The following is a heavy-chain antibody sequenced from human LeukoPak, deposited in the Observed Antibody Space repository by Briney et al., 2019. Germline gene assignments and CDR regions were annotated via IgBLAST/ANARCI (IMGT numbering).Heavy chain of an antibody. CDR3: ARGHVELLEIDY. V-gene: IGHV4-39*07. D-gene: IGHD1-7*01. J-gene: IGHJ4*02. CDR1: GGSISSSSYY. Sequence: SETLSLTCTVSGGSISSSSYYWGWIRQPPGKGLEWIGSIYYSGSTYYNPSLKSRVTISVDTSENQFSLKLSSVTAADTAVYYCARGHVELLEIDYWGQGTLVTVSS. CDR2: IYYSGST.